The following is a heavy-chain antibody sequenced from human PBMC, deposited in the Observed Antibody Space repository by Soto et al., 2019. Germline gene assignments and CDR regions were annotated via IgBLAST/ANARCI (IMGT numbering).Heavy chain of an antibody. CDR2: INPNSGGT. J-gene: IGHJ6*03. Sequence: ASVKVSCKASGYTFTGYYMHWVRQAPGQGLEWMGWINPNSGGTNYAQKFQGWVTMTRDTSISTAYMELSRLRSDDTAVYYCARGIHCSSTSGYINQEPWYYYMDGWGKGTTVTFSS. CDR3: ARGIHCSSTSGYINQEPWYYYMDG. V-gene: IGHV1-2*04. D-gene: IGHD2-2*02. CDR1: GYTFTGYY.